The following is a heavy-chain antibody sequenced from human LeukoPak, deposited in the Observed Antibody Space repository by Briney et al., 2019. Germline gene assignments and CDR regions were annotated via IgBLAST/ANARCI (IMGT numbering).Heavy chain of an antibody. Sequence: GGSLRLSCAASGLTFSSYWMHWVRQPPGKGLVWVSRIKSDGKTNYADSVKGRFTISRDNAKNTVSLQMNSLRAEDTGVYYCARAPSEIGGYYPEYFRHWGQGTLVTVSS. CDR1: GLTFSSYW. J-gene: IGHJ1*01. V-gene: IGHV3-74*01. CDR2: IKSDGKT. D-gene: IGHD3-22*01. CDR3: ARAPSEIGGYYPEYFRH.